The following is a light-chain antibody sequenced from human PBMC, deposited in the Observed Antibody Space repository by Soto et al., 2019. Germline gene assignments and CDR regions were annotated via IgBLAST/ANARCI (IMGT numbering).Light chain of an antibody. CDR1: QSVGAQ. Sequence: EVVLTQYPASLSLSPGERATLSCRASQSVGAQFAWYQQKPGQSPRLLIYGASNRTSGISARFSGSGSGTDFTLTITRLEPDDSAYYYCQHHNDWGSFGGGTRVEIK. CDR2: GAS. CDR3: QHHNDWGS. J-gene: IGKJ4*01. V-gene: IGKV3-11*01.